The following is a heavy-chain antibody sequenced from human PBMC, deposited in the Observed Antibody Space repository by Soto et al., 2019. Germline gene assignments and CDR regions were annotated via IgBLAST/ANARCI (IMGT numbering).Heavy chain of an antibody. V-gene: IGHV1-69*13. Sequence: SVKVSCKASGGTFSSYAISWVRQAPGQGLEWMGGIIPIFGTANYAQKFQGRVTITADESTSTAYMELSSRRSEDTAVYYCARAPTEYYYDSSGYYRYWGQGTLVTVSS. J-gene: IGHJ4*02. CDR3: ARAPTEYYYDSSGYYRY. D-gene: IGHD3-22*01. CDR2: IIPIFGTA. CDR1: GGTFSSYA.